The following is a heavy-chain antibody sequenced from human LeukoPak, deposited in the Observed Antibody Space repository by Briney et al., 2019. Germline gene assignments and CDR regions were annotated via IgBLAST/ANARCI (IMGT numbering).Heavy chain of an antibody. CDR3: ARGRITMVRGAMTYYFDY. CDR2: INHSGST. J-gene: IGHJ4*01. CDR1: GWSFSGYY. D-gene: IGHD3-10*01. Sequence: SETLSLTCAVYGWSFSGYYWSWIRQPPGNGLEWIGKINHSGSTNYNPSLKSRVTISVDTSKNQFSLKLSSVTAADTAVYYCARGRITMVRGAMTYYFDYWGHGILVTVSS. V-gene: IGHV4-34*01.